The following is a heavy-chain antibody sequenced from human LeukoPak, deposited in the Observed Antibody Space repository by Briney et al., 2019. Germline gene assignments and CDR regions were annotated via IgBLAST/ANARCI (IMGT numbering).Heavy chain of an antibody. CDR2: ISDSGST. J-gene: IGHJ4*02. CDR1: GGSISTYY. V-gene: IGHV4-59*08. CDR3: ARHGGGWTFDY. D-gene: IGHD6-19*01. Sequence: TLSLTCTVSGGSISTYYWSWIRQPPGKGLEWIGYISDSGSTNYNPSLKSRVTISVDTSKNQFSLKLRSVTAADTAVYYCARHGGGWTFDYWGQGTLVTVSS.